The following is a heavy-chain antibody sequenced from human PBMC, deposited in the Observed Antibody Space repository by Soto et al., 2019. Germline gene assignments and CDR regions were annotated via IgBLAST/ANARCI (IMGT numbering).Heavy chain of an antibody. V-gene: IGHV3-23*01. CDR3: ANPLGVRGGNYYYGMDV. J-gene: IGHJ6*02. Sequence: LRLSCAASGFTFSSYAMSWVRQAPGKGLEWVSAISGSGGSTYYADSVKGRFTISRDNSKNTLYLQMNSLRAEDTAVYYCANPLGVRGGNYYYGMDVWGQGTTVTVSS. D-gene: IGHD3-10*01. CDR2: ISGSGGST. CDR1: GFTFSSYA.